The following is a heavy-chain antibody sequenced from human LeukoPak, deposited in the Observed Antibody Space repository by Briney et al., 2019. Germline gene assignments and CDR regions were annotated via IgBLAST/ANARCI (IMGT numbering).Heavy chain of an antibody. J-gene: IGHJ4*02. Sequence: GGSLRLSCAASGFTFSSYGMHWVRQAPGKGLEWVAFIRYDGSNKYYADSVKGRFTISRDNAKNSLYLQMNSLRAEDTAVYYCARELRLDYWGQGTLVTVSS. D-gene: IGHD4-17*01. CDR3: ARELRLDY. V-gene: IGHV3-30*02. CDR1: GFTFSSYG. CDR2: IRYDGSNK.